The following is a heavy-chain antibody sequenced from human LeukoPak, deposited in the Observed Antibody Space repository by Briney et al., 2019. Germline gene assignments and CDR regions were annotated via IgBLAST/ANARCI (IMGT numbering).Heavy chain of an antibody. CDR1: GFTFSGYA. D-gene: IGHD3-3*01. V-gene: IGHV3-23*01. CDR2: ISGSGGST. J-gene: IGHJ4*02. Sequence: GSLRLSCAASGFTFSGYAMSWVRQAPGKGLEWVSAISGSGGSTYYADSVKGRFTISRDNSKNTLYLQMNSLRAEDTAVYYCAAAGIPHYDFWSGYRGVDYWGQGTLVTVSS. CDR3: AAAGIPHYDFWSGYRGVDY.